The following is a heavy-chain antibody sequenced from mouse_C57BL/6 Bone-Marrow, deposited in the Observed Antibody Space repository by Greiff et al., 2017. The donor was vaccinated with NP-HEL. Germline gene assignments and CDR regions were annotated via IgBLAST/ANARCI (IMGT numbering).Heavy chain of an antibody. V-gene: IGHV1-15*01. CDR1: GYTFTDYE. Sequence: VQLQQSGAELVRPGASVTLSCKASGYTFTDYEMHWVKRTPVHGLEWIGAIDPETGGTAYNQKFKGKAILTADKSSSTAYMELRSLTSEDSAVYYCTRRGFSYWGQGTLVTVSA. J-gene: IGHJ3*01. CDR2: IDPETGGT. CDR3: TRRGFSY.